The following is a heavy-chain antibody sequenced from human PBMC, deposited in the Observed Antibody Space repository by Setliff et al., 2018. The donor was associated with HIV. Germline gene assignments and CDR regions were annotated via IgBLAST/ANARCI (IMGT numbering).Heavy chain of an antibody. J-gene: IGHJ6*03. Sequence: LSLTCAVYGGSFSDNYWSWIRQSPGKGLEWIGEINHSGRTKYSPSLRSRVSISVDTSKTQFSLKLSSVTAADTAVYYCARVSSTYCYSIFRNYYYHMDVWGKGTTVTVSS. D-gene: IGHD2-15*01. CDR1: GGSFSDNY. V-gene: IGHV4-34*01. CDR2: INHSGRT. CDR3: ARVSSTYCYSIFRNYYYHMDV.